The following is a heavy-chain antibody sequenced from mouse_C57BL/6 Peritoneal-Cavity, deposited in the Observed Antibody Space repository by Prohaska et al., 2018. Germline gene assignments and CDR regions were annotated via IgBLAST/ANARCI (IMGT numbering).Heavy chain of an antibody. CDR2: INSDCSAI. J-gene: IGHJ1*03. CDR1: GFTFSGFW. D-gene: IGHD2-12*01. CDR3: MRYHDGYWYFDV. Sequence: EVQLLETGGGLVQPGGSRGLSCEGSGFTFSGFWMSWVRQTPGKTLEWIGDINSDCSAINYAPSIKDRFTIFRDNDKSTLYLQMSNVRSEDTATYFCMRYHDGYWYFDVWGTGTTVTVSS. V-gene: IGHV11-2*01.